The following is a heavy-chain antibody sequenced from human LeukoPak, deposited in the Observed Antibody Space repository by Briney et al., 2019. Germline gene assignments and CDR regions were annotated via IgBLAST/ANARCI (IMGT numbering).Heavy chain of an antibody. D-gene: IGHD6-13*01. CDR2: ISSSDNTI. V-gene: IGHV3-48*03. Sequence: PGGSLSLSCAASGFTFSSYEMNWVRQAPGKGLEWVSYISSSDNTIYYADSVKGRFTISRDNAKNSLYLQMNSLRAEDTAVYYCARDISWVGGYWGQGTLVTVSS. J-gene: IGHJ4*02. CDR1: GFTFSSYE. CDR3: ARDISWVGGY.